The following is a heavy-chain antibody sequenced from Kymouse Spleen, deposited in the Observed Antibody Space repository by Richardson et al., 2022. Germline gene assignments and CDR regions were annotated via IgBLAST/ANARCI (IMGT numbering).Heavy chain of an antibody. J-gene: IGHJ4*02. D-gene: IGHD1-14*01,IGHD4-23*01. V-gene: IGHV4-34*01. CDR2: INHSGST. CDR1: GGSFSGYY. CDR3: ARKMGNRFDY. Sequence: QVQLQQWGAGLLKPSETLSLTCAVYGGSFSGYYWSWIRQPPGKGLEWIGEINHSGSTNYNPSLKSRVTISVDTSKNQFSLKLSSVTAADTAVYYCARKMGNRFDYWGQGTLVTVSS.